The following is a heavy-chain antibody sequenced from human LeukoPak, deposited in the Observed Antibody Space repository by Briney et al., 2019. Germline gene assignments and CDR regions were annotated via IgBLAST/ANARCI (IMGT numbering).Heavy chain of an antibody. CDR2: IYYSGST. Sequence: KPSETLSLTCTVSGGSISSSSYYWGWIRQPPGKGLEWIGSIYYSGSTYYNPSLKSRVTISVDTSKNQFSLKLSSVTAADTAVYYCARRRRIAVAGLGGYFDYWGQGTLVTVSS. V-gene: IGHV4-39*01. D-gene: IGHD6-19*01. CDR1: GGSISSSSYY. J-gene: IGHJ4*02. CDR3: ARRRRIAVAGLGGYFDY.